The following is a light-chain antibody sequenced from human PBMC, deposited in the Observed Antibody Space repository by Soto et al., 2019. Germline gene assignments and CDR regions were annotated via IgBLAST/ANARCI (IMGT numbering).Light chain of an antibody. CDR1: SSDVGGCNY. CDR2: EVS. Sequence: QSALTQPASVSGSPGQSITISCTGTSSDVGGCNYVSWYQQHPGKAPKLMIYEVSNRPSGVSNRFSGSKSGNTASLTISGLQTEDEADYYCSSFTSINTWVFGGGTKLTVL. CDR3: SSFTSINTWV. J-gene: IGLJ3*02. V-gene: IGLV2-14*01.